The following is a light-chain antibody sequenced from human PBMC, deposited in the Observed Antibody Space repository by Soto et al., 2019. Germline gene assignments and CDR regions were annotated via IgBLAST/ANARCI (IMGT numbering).Light chain of an antibody. Sequence: QSALTQPDSVSGSPGQSISISCTGSSSDVGAYNYVAWYQQKPGKAPKLLIYEVDNRTSGISHRFSGSKSGNTASLTISGLQTEDEADYYCSAYTVINTAVFGGGTKLTVL. CDR3: SAYTVINTAV. CDR2: EVD. J-gene: IGLJ3*02. V-gene: IGLV2-14*01. CDR1: SSDVGAYNY.